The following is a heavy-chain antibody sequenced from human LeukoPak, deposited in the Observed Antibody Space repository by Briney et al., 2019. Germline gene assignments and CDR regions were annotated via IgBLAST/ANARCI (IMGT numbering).Heavy chain of an antibody. CDR3: ASQAARRQYYFDY. CDR2: IYHSGST. J-gene: IGHJ4*02. CDR1: GGSISSYY. V-gene: IGHV4-59*08. Sequence: SETLSLTCTVSGGSISSYYWSWIRQPPGKGLEWIGRIYHSGSTYYNPSLKSRVTISVDTSKNQFSLKLSSVTAADTAMYYCASQAARRQYYFDYWGQGTLVTVSS. D-gene: IGHD6-6*01.